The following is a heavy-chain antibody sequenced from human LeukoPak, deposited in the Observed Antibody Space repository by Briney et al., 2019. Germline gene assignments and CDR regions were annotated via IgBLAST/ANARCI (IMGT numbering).Heavy chain of an antibody. V-gene: IGHV3-23*01. CDR1: GLTFSSYA. Sequence: GGSLRLSCAASGLTFSSYAMSWVRQAPGKGLEWVSTISGSGGSIWYADSVKGRFTISRDNSNNTLYLQMNSLRAEDTAVYYCAKDRNDWKQGIDSWGQGTLVTVST. J-gene: IGHJ4*02. D-gene: IGHD1-1*01. CDR2: ISGSGGSI. CDR3: AKDRNDWKQGIDS.